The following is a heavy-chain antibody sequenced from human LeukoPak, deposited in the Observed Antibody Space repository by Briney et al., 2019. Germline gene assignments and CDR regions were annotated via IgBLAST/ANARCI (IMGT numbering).Heavy chain of an antibody. J-gene: IGHJ4*02. CDR2: IKPDGSEK. Sequence: GGSLRLSCVASGFSFSRYSMHWVRQGPGKGLEWVGNIKPDGSEKYYVDSVKGRFSISRDNAKNSLYLQMNSLRAEDTAVYYCARPTNWGSGDSWGQGTLVTVSS. D-gene: IGHD7-27*01. CDR1: GFSFSRYS. CDR3: ARPTNWGSGDS. V-gene: IGHV3-7*05.